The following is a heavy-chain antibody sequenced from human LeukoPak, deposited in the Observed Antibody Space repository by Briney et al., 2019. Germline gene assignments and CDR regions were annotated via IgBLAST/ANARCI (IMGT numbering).Heavy chain of an antibody. Sequence: GGSLRLSCAASGFTFSSYEMNWVRQAPGKGLGWVSYISSSGSTIYYTDSVKGRFTISRDNAKNSLYLQMNSLRAEDTAVYYCAGGLAAAHYYYYMDVWGKGTTVTVSS. V-gene: IGHV3-48*03. J-gene: IGHJ6*03. CDR1: GFTFSSYE. CDR3: AGGLAAAHYYYYMDV. CDR2: ISSSGSTI. D-gene: IGHD6-13*01.